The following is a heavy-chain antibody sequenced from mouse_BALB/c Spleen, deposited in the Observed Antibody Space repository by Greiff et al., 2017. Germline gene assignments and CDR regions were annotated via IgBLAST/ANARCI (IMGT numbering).Heavy chain of an antibody. CDR1: GYTFTSYW. CDR3: TKTTVVATPFTY. CDR2: IYPGNSDT. J-gene: IGHJ3*01. D-gene: IGHD1-1*01. V-gene: IGHV1-5*01. Sequence: EVQLQQSGTVLARPGASVKMSCKASGYTFTSYWMHWVKPRPGQGLEWIGSIYPGNSDTSYNQKFKGKSKLTSVTSTSTASMELSSLTNEDSAVYYCTKTTVVATPFTYWGQGTLVTVSA.